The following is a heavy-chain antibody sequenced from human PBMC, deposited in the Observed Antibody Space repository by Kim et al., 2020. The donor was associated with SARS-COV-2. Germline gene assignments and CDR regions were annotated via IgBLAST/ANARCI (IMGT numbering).Heavy chain of an antibody. J-gene: IGHJ6*02. V-gene: IGHV3-30*04. CDR3: ASLPAVNPRTYYYYGMDV. D-gene: IGHD2-2*01. CDR1: GFTFSSYA. Sequence: GGSLRLSCAASGFTFSSYAMHWVRQAPGKGLEWVAVISYDGSNKYYADSVKGRFTISRDNSKNTLYLQMNSLRAEDTAVYYCASLPAVNPRTYYYYGMDVWGQGTTVTDSS. CDR2: ISYDGSNK.